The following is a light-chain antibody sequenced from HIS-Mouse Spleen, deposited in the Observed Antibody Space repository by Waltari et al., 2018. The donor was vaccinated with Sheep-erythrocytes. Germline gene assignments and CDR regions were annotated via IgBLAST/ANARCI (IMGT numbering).Light chain of an antibody. CDR2: DVS. Sequence: QSALTQPRSVSGSPGQSVTISCTGTSSDVGGYNYVSWYQQHPGKAPKLMIYDVSKRPSGVPDRFSGSKSGNTASLTISGLQAEDEADSYCCSYAGSYNHVFATGTKVTVL. J-gene: IGLJ1*01. CDR3: CSYAGSYNHV. V-gene: IGLV2-11*01. CDR1: SSDVGGYNY.